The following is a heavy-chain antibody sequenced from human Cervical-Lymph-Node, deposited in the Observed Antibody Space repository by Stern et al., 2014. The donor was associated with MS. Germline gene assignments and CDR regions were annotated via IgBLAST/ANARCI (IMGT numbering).Heavy chain of an antibody. Sequence: EVQLVQSGAEVKKPGESLKISCKWSGDNYWIAWVRQMPGKGLEWMGIIYLGDSDTRYSPSFEGQFTISADGPITPAYLQWITLKASDTAVYYCATRVPLDDDYGDYVGGGTGVWGLGTTVTVSS. V-gene: IGHV5-51*04. CDR2: IYLGDSDT. D-gene: IGHD4-17*01. CDR1: GDNYW. CDR3: ATRVPLDDDYGDYVGGGTGV. J-gene: IGHJ6*02.